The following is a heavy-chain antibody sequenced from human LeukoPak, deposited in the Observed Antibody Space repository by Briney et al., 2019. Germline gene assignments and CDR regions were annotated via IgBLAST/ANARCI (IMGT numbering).Heavy chain of an antibody. CDR3: AKAYCSGGSCIGY. V-gene: IGHV3-30*18. J-gene: IGHJ4*02. CDR2: ISYDGSNK. CDR1: GFTSSSYG. Sequence: GGSLRLSCAASGFTSSSYGMHWVRQAPGKGLEWVAVISYDGSNKYYADSVKGRFTISRDNSKNTLYLQMNSLRAEDTAVYYCAKAYCSGGSCIGYWGQGTLVTVSS. D-gene: IGHD2-15*01.